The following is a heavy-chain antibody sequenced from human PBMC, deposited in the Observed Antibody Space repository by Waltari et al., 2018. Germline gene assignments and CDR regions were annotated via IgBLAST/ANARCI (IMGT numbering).Heavy chain of an antibody. CDR2: IHGSGRI. CDR3: ARDRGRGLYLDS. J-gene: IGHJ4*02. V-gene: IGHV4-4*02. D-gene: IGHD5-12*01. Sequence: QVQLQESGPGLVKPSGPLPVTCAVSGDSISGSFWWSWVRQTPGKGLEWIGKIHGSGRINYNPSLESRVTVSRDTSNNQFSLKLTSATAADTAVYFCARDRGRGLYLDSWGQGILVTVSP. CDR1: GDSISGSFW.